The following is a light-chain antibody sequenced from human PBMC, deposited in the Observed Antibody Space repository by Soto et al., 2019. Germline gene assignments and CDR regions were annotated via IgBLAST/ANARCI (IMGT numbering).Light chain of an antibody. CDR2: DNN. Sequence: QSALTQPPSVSAAPGQKVTISCSGSSSNIGENYVSWYQQLPGTAPKLLIYDNNKRPSGIPDRFSGSKSGTSATLGITGLQTGDEADYYCGTWDSSLSAAVVFGGGTKLTVL. J-gene: IGLJ2*01. CDR3: GTWDSSLSAAVV. CDR1: SSNIGENY. V-gene: IGLV1-51*01.